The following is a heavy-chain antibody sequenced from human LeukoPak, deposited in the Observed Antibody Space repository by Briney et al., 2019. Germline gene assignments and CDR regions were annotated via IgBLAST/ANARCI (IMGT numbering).Heavy chain of an antibody. J-gene: IGHJ4*02. V-gene: IGHV4-39*07. CDR2: IYSSGST. Sequence: SETLSLTCRVSGVSISSGSNYWGWIRQPPGKTLEWIGSIYSSGSTNYNPSLKSRVTISVDTSKNQFSLKLSSVTAADTAVYYCARINPVGYYYFDYWGQGTLVTVSS. D-gene: IGHD2-2*03. CDR1: GVSISSGSNY. CDR3: ARINPVGYYYFDY.